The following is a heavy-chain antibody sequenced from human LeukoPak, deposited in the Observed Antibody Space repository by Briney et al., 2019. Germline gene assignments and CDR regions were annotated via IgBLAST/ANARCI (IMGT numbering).Heavy chain of an antibody. D-gene: IGHD4-17*01. V-gene: IGHV3-23*01. Sequence: GGSLRLSCAASGFTFSSYAMSWVRQAPGQGLEWVSAISGSGGSTYYADSVKGRFTISRDNAKNSLYLQMNSLRAEDTAVYYCARDYGDYSAAFDIWGQGTMVAVSS. J-gene: IGHJ3*02. CDR3: ARDYGDYSAAFDI. CDR2: ISGSGGST. CDR1: GFTFSSYA.